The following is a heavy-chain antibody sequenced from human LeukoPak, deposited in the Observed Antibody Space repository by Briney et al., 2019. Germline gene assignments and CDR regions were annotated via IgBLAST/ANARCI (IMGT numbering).Heavy chain of an antibody. CDR1: GFTFSGYG. J-gene: IGHJ4*02. CDR3: AKGGYDYDISAYRY. V-gene: IGHV3-33*06. Sequence: GRSLRLSCAASGFTFSGYGMHWVRQAPGKGLQWVAVIWYDGSKKYYADSVKGRFTISRGSSKDTLFLQMNSLKAEDTAVYYCAKGGYDYDISAYRYWGQGTLVTVSS. D-gene: IGHD3-22*01. CDR2: IWYDGSKK.